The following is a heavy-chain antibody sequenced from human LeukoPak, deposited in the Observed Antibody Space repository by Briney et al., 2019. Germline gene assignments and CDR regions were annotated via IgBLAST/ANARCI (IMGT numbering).Heavy chain of an antibody. CDR3: ATVGANKDY. CDR1: GGSISSYY. J-gene: IGHJ4*02. D-gene: IGHD1/OR15-1a*01. Sequence: SETLSLTCTVSGGSISSYYWSWTRQPPGKGLEWIGYIYYSGSTNYNPSLKSRVTISVDTSKNQFSLELSSVTAADTAVYYCATVGANKDYWGQGTLVTVSS. V-gene: IGHV4-59*01. CDR2: IYYSGST.